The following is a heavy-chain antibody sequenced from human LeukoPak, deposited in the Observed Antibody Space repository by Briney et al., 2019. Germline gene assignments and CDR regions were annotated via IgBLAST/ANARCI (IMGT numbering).Heavy chain of an antibody. CDR2: TYYRSKWYS. D-gene: IGHD7-27*01. Sequence: PSQTLPLPCAISGNSFPRNSAPWNWIRHSPSRALEWLGRTYYRSKWYSEYAVSVKSRITINPDTSKNQFSLQLNSVTPEDTAVYYCASLTGDESYWGQGTLVTVSS. V-gene: IGHV6-1*01. CDR3: ASLTGDESY. CDR1: GNSFPRNSAP. J-gene: IGHJ4*02.